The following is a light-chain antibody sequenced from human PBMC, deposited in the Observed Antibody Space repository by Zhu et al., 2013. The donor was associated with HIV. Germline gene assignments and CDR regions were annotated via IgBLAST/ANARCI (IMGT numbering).Light chain of an antibody. CDR2: HAS. CDR3: QQYDNWPPVT. CDR1: QSIGTN. Sequence: EIVMTQSPATLSVSPGERATLSCRASQSIGTNLVWYQQKPGLAPRLLVFHASTRATGIPARFSGSGSGTEFTLSISSLQSEDFAVYYCQQYDNWPPVTFGGGTKVEIK. J-gene: IGKJ4*01. V-gene: IGKV3-15*01.